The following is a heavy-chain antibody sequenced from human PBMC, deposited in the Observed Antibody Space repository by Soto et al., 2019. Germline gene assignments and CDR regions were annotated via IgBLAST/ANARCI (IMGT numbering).Heavy chain of an antibody. Sequence: GGSLRLSCAASGFTLSSYAMSWVRQAPGKGLEWVSAISGSGGSTYYADTVKGRFTISRDNSKNTLYLQMNSLRAEDTAVYYCAKDDLMTPLFYWGQGTLVTVSS. D-gene: IGHD2-21*01. V-gene: IGHV3-23*01. J-gene: IGHJ4*02. CDR3: AKDDLMTPLFY. CDR2: ISGSGGST. CDR1: GFTLSSYA.